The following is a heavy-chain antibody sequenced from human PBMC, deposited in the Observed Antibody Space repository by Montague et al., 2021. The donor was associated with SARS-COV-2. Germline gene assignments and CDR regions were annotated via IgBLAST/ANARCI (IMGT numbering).Heavy chain of an antibody. Sequence: SLRLSCAASGFAFNNFAMTWVRQPPGKGLEWVSSIFGSGAGTYYADSVKGRFTISRDNSRNTVYLQMNSLRSEDTAKYYCAKQPGAGAVVYCYFDLWGRGTVVSVSS. CDR2: IFGSGAGT. D-gene: IGHD6-19*01. CDR1: GFAFNNFA. V-gene: IGHV3-23*01. CDR3: AKQPGAGAVVYCYFDL. J-gene: IGHJ2*01.